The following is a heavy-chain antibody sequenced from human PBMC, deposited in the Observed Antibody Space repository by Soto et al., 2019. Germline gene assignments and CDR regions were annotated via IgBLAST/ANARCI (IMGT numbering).Heavy chain of an antibody. V-gene: IGHV1-18*01. CDR3: SRFIMVGGWLDLNYYHGMDV. Sequence: QVQLVQSGAEVKKPGASVTVSCKTSGYTFSNYGINWVRQAPGQGLEWMGWISGYNGNTNDAQNVQGRITMTTDTSTGTVYMELRGLKSYGTAIFYCSRFIMVGGWLDLNYYHGMDVWGQGTTVTVSS. J-gene: IGHJ6*02. CDR2: ISGYNGNT. CDR1: GYTFSNYG. D-gene: IGHD6-19*01.